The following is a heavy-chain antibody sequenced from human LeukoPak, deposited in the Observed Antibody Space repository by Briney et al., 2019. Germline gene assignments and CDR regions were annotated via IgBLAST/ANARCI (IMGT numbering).Heavy chain of an antibody. J-gene: IGHJ6*03. CDR2: ISSSSSSI. Sequence: GGSLRLSCAASGFTFSSYSMNWVRQAPGKGLEWVSYISSSSSSIYYADSVKGRFTISRDNAKNSLYLQMNSLRAEDTAVYYCARSQVQHPGYSSSWYDRFNYYYYYYMDVWGKGTTVTVSS. CDR1: GFTFSSYS. D-gene: IGHD6-13*01. V-gene: IGHV3-48*04. CDR3: ARSQVQHPGYSSSWYDRFNYYYYYYMDV.